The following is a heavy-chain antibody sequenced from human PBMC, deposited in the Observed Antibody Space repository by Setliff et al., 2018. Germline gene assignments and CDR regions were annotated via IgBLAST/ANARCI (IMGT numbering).Heavy chain of an antibody. V-gene: IGHV4-61*09. CDR2: IYTSWST. CDR1: GDSISSRRNY. Sequence: SETLSLTCTVSGDSISSRRNYWGWFRQPAGKELEWIGQIYTSWSTNYNPSLKSRVTISLDTSKNQFSLSLTSVTAEDTAVYYCARDRVVVLAGRRGFYFDYWGQGTLVTAPQ. CDR3: ARDRVVVLAGRRGFYFDY. D-gene: IGHD2-15*01. J-gene: IGHJ4*02.